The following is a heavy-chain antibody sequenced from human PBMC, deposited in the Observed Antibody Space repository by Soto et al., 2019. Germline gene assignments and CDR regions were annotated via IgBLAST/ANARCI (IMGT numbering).Heavy chain of an antibody. J-gene: IGHJ4*02. D-gene: IGHD3-16*01. V-gene: IGHV3-23*01. CDR2: VSGNGGST. Sequence: PGGSLRLSCAASGFTFSSYAMSWVRQAPGKGLEWVSSVSGNGGSTYYADSVRGRFTISRDNSKNTVNLQMNSLRAEDTAVYYCARDPWAADYWGQGTLVTVSS. CDR3: ARDPWAADY. CDR1: GFTFSSYA.